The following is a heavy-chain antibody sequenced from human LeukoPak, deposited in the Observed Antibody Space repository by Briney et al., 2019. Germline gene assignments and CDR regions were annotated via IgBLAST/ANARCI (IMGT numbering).Heavy chain of an antibody. Sequence: ASVKVSCKASGYTFTSYYMHWVRQAPGQGLEWMGIINPSGGSTSYAQKFQGRVTMTRDTSTSTVYMELSSLRSEDTAVYYCARDRDSGGWYGAFDIWGQGTMVTVSS. CDR3: ARDRDSGGWYGAFDI. CDR2: INPSGGST. D-gene: IGHD6-19*01. V-gene: IGHV1-46*01. J-gene: IGHJ3*02. CDR1: GYTFTSYY.